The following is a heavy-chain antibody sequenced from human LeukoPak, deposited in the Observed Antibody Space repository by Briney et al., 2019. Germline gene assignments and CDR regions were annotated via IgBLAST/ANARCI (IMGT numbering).Heavy chain of an antibody. CDR2: IVVGSGGT. J-gene: IGHJ4*02. Sequence: GASVKVSCKASGFTFTSSAVQWMRQARGQRLEWIGWIVVGSGGTNYAQKFQGRVTMTRDTSISTAYMELSRLRSDDTAVYYCARGSLIRSMVRGVSDYWGQGTLVTVSS. CDR1: GFTFTSSA. V-gene: IGHV1-58*01. D-gene: IGHD3-10*01. CDR3: ARGSLIRSMVRGVSDY.